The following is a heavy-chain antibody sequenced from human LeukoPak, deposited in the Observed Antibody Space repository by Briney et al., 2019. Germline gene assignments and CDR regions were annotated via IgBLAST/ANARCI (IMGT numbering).Heavy chain of an antibody. V-gene: IGHV5-51*01. CDR2: IYPGDSDT. CDR3: ARGIYGSGSYGPMGIDY. Sequence: GESLKISCKGSGYSFTSYWIGWVRQMPGKGLEWMGIIYPGDSDTRYSPSFQGQVTISADKSISTAYLQWSSLKASDTAMYYCARGIYGSGSYGPMGIDYWGQGALVTVSS. J-gene: IGHJ4*02. CDR1: GYSFTSYW. D-gene: IGHD3-10*01.